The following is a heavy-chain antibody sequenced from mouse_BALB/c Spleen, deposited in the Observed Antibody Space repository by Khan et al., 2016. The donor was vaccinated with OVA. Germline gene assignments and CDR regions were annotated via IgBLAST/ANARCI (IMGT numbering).Heavy chain of an antibody. Sequence: VHLHQSGGELVKPGASVKLSCKASGYMFISHSMYWVKQRPGKGLEWIGEINPSNGGTNFNEKFKSKATLTVDKSSSTAYMQLSSLTYEVSSVYYCTRKDYYGSSRRYFDVWGAGTAVTVSS. D-gene: IGHD1-1*01. CDR3: TRKDYYGSSRRYFDV. J-gene: IGHJ1*01. V-gene: IGHV1S81*02. CDR1: GYMFISHS. CDR2: INPSNGGT.